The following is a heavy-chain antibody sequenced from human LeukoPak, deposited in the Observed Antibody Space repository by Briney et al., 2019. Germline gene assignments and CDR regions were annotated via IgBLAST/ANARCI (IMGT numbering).Heavy chain of an antibody. V-gene: IGHV3-9*03. CDR3: AKGDGYPNWYFDL. CDR1: GFTFADYT. D-gene: IGHD5-18*01. CDR2: ISWNSGSI. J-gene: IGHJ2*01. Sequence: RSPRLSCAASGFTFADYTMRWVRHAPGEGLGWVSGISWNSGSIGYADSVKGRFTISRDNAKNSLYLQMNSLRAEDMALYYCAKGDGYPNWYFDLWGGGTLVTVSS.